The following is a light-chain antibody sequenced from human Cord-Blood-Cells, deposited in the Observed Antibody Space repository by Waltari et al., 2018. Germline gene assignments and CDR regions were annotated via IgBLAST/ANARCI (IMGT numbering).Light chain of an antibody. CDR1: QSISSW. CDR3: QQYNSYPYT. CDR2: DAS. Sequence: DIQMTQSPSTLSASVGDRVTITCRASQSISSWLAWYQQKPGKAPKILIYDASSLEIGVPSRFSGSGSGTEFTLTISSLQPDDFATYYCQQYNSYPYTFGQGTKLEIK. J-gene: IGKJ2*01. V-gene: IGKV1-5*01.